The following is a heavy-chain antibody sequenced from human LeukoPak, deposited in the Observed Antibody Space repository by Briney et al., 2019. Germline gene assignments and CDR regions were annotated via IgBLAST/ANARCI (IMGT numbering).Heavy chain of an antibody. J-gene: IGHJ3*02. CDR2: TYYRSKWYN. D-gene: IGHD6-6*01. Sequence: SQTLSLTCAISGDSVSSNSAAWNWIRQSPSRGLEWLGRTYYRSKWYNDYAVSVKSRITINPDTSKNQFSLQLNSVTPEDTAVYYCAREAHIAARPIPHDAFDIWGQGTMVTVSS. CDR1: GDSVSSNSAA. CDR3: AREAHIAARPIPHDAFDI. V-gene: IGHV6-1*01.